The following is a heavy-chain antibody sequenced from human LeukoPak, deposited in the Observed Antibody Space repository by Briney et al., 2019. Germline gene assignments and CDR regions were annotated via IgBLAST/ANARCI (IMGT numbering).Heavy chain of an antibody. V-gene: IGHV3-23*01. J-gene: IGHJ4*02. CDR2: ISGSGGST. CDR1: GFTFSRYA. D-gene: IGHD6-6*01. CDR3: AKDVSRIAARPFYFDY. Sequence: GGCLRLSCAASGFTFSRYAMSGVRQAPGKGLEWVSAISGSGGSTYDADSVKGRFTICIDNSKNTLYLQMNSLRAEDTAVYYCAKDVSRIAARPFYFDYWGQGTLVTVSS.